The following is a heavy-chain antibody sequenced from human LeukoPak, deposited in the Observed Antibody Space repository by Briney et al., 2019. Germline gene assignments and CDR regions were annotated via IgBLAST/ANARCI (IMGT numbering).Heavy chain of an antibody. V-gene: IGHV3-9*01. CDR3: AKDTHYGSGSSAFDY. Sequence: PGGSLRLSCAASGFTFDDYAMHWARQAPGKGLEWVSGISWNSGSIGYADSVKGRFTISRDNAKNSLYLQMNSLRAEDTALYYCAKDTHYGSGSSAFDYWGQGTLVTVSS. CDR1: GFTFDDYA. J-gene: IGHJ4*02. D-gene: IGHD3-10*01. CDR2: ISWNSGSI.